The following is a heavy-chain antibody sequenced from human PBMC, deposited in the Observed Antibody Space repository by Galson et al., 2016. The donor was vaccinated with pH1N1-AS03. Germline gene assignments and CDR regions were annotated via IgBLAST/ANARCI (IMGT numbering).Heavy chain of an antibody. Sequence: SETLSLTCAVSGGSMTSPDWWTWVRQPPGKGLEWIGEVHYSGTTSYNPSLNSRVTMSIDTSNNQFSLNLGSVTPADTAVYFCASAGYHTPGYHYWGQGALVTVSS. CDR3: ASAGYHTPGYHY. CDR1: GGSMTSPDW. J-gene: IGHJ4*02. CDR2: VHYSGTT. V-gene: IGHV4-4*02. D-gene: IGHD3-16*02.